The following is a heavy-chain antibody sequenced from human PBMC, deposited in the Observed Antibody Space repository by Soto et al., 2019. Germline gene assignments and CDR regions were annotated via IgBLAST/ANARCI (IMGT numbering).Heavy chain of an antibody. V-gene: IGHV4-4*07. CDR2: IYTSGST. CDR3: ARDRYYGSGSYYKYYYGMDV. CDR1: GGSISSYY. Sequence: SETLSLTCTVSGGSISSYYWSWIRQPAGKGLEWIGRIYTSGSTNYNPSLKSRVTMSVDTSKNQFSLKLSSVTAADTAVYYCARDRYYGSGSYYKYYYGMDVWGQGTTVTVSS. D-gene: IGHD3-10*01. J-gene: IGHJ6*02.